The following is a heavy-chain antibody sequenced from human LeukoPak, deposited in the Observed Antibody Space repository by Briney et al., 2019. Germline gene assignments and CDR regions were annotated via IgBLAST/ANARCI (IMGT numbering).Heavy chain of an antibody. J-gene: IGHJ4*02. CDR1: GDSITSSTSY. CDR3: ARTRPSGAYMDY. Sequence: SETLSLTCAVSGDSITSSTSYWGWFRQPPGKGLEWIGNIYYSGNTYYNPSLKSRVAISVDTSKSQFSLKLSSVTPEDTAVYYCARTRPSGAYMDYWGQGTLVTVSS. CDR2: IYYSGNT. V-gene: IGHV4-39*01.